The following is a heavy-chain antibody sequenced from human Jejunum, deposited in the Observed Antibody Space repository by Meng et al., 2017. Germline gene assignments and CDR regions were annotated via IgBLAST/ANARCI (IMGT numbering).Heavy chain of an antibody. J-gene: IGHJ4*02. Sequence: GGSLRLSCAASGFSFSSYEMNWVRQTPGKGLEWVSYIDSSGRTIYYADSVKGRFTISRDNARNSLYLQMNSLRAEDTAIYFCARDAPGTVTNDYWGQGTRVTGYS. CDR3: ARDAPGTVTNDY. V-gene: IGHV3-48*03. D-gene: IGHD4-11*01. CDR1: GFSFSSYE. CDR2: IDSSGRTI.